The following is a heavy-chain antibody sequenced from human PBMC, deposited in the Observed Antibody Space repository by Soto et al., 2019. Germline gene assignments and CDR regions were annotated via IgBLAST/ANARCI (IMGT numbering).Heavy chain of an antibody. CDR1: GVSISSGGYY. Sequence: SETLSLTCTVSGVSISSGGYYWTWIRQHPGKGLEWIGYIYYSGSTYYNPSLKSRVTISVDTSQNQFSLKLTSVTAADTAVFYCARALAYCGGDCYSRPFDYWGQGTLVTVSS. D-gene: IGHD2-21*02. CDR3: ARALAYCGGDCYSRPFDY. CDR2: IYYSGST. V-gene: IGHV4-31*03. J-gene: IGHJ4*02.